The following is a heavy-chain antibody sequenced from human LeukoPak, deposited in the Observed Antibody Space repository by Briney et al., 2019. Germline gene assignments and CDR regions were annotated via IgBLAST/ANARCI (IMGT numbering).Heavy chain of an antibody. J-gene: IGHJ4*02. CDR3: ARSEQQLVNFDY. CDR1: GGTFSSYA. V-gene: IGHV1-69*05. D-gene: IGHD6-13*01. Sequence: SVKVSCKASGGTFSSYAISWVRQAPGQGLERMGRIIPIFGTANYAQKFQGRVTITTDESTSTAYMKLSSLRSEDTAVYYCARSEQQLVNFDYWGQGTLVTVSS. CDR2: IIPIFGTA.